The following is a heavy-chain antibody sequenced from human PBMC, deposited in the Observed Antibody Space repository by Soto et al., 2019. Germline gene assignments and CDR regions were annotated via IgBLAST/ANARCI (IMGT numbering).Heavy chain of an antibody. V-gene: IGHV4-31*03. CDR2: IYDSGST. CDR1: GGSLSSGGYY. Sequence: SETMSLTCPVSGGSLSSGGYYWSWIRQHPGKGLEWIGYIYDSGSTYYNPSLKSRVTISGDTSKNQFSLILSSVTAADTAVYYCARGLLSGSPYSGGWYYFDSWGQGTMVTVSS. D-gene: IGHD1-26*01. J-gene: IGHJ4*02. CDR3: ARGLLSGSPYSGGWYYFDS.